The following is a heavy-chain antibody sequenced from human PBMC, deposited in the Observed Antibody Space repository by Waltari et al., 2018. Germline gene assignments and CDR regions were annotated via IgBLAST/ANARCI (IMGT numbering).Heavy chain of an antibody. CDR2: IYYSGST. V-gene: IGHV4-59*01. Sequence: QVQLQESGPGLVKPSETLSLTCTVPGGSISSYYWSWIRQPPGKGLEWIGYIYYSGSTNYNPSLKSRVTISVDTSKNQFSLKLSSVTAADTAVYYCARGISSWWVEDIWGQGTMVTVSS. CDR1: GGSISSYY. CDR3: ARGISSWWVEDI. J-gene: IGHJ3*02. D-gene: IGHD6-13*01.